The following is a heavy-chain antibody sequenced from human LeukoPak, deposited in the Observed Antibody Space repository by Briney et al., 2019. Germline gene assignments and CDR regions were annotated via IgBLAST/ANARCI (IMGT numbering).Heavy chain of an antibody. CDR2: IYHSGST. Sequence: SETLSLTCTVSGYSISGGYYWGWIRQPPGKGLEWIGSIYHSGSTYYNPSLKSRVAISVDTSKNQFSLKLSSVTAADTAVYYCARIAVVVVPAAMYMDVWGKGTTVTVSS. D-gene: IGHD2-2*01. CDR3: ARIAVVVVPAAMYMDV. J-gene: IGHJ6*03. CDR1: GYSISGGYY. V-gene: IGHV4-38-2*02.